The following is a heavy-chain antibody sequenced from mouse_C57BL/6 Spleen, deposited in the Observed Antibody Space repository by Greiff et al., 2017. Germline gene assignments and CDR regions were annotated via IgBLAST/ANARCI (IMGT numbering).Heavy chain of an antibody. CDR2: IYPGIGST. D-gene: IGHD2-5*01. V-gene: IGHV1-55*01. CDR3: ANYYSNLCDY. CDR1: GYTFTSYW. Sequence: QVQLQQPGAELVKPGASVKMSCKASGYTFTSYWITWVKQRPGHGLEWIGDIYPGIGSTNYNEKFKSKATLTVDTSSSTAYMQLSSLTSEDSAVYYCANYYSNLCDYWGQGTTLTVSS. J-gene: IGHJ2*01.